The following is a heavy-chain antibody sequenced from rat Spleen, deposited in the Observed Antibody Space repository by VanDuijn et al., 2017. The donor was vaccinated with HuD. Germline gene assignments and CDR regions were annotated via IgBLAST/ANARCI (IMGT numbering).Heavy chain of an antibody. CDR1: GFTFNNFY. CDR2: ISFDGSTT. Sequence: EVQLVESGGGLVQPGRSMKLSCAASGFTFNNFYMAWVRQAPTKGPEWVASISFDGSTTYYRDSVKGRFTISRDNTKSTLYLQMNSLRSEDTATYYCTTENYWFAYWGQGTLVTVSS. D-gene: IGHD1-10*01. V-gene: IGHV5-20*01. CDR3: TTENYWFAY. J-gene: IGHJ3*01.